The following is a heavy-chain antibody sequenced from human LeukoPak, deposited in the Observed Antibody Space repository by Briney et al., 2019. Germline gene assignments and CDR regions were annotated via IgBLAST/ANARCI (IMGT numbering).Heavy chain of an antibody. CDR3: AGPTYCSGGSCRIFDY. CDR1: GFTFSSYS. CDR2: IKQDGSEK. J-gene: IGHJ4*02. D-gene: IGHD2-15*01. Sequence: GGSLRLSCAASGFTFSSYSMNWVRQAPGEGLEWVANIKQDGSEKYYVDSVKGRFTISRDNAKNSLYLQMTSLRAEDTAVYYCAGPTYCSGGSCRIFDYWGQGTLVTVSS. V-gene: IGHV3-7*05.